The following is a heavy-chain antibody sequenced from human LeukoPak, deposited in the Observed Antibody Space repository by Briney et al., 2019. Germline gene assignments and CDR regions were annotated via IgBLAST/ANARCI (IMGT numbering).Heavy chain of an antibody. CDR3: AREWPSRLQAFDI. D-gene: IGHD5-12*01. Sequence: SETLSLTCTVSGGSISSYYWSWIRQPPGKGLEWIGYIYYSGSTNYNPSLKSRVTISVDTSKNQFSLKLSSVTAADTAVYYCAREWPSRLQAFDIWGQGTMVTVSS. CDR2: IYYSGST. V-gene: IGHV4-59*01. J-gene: IGHJ3*02. CDR1: GGSISSYY.